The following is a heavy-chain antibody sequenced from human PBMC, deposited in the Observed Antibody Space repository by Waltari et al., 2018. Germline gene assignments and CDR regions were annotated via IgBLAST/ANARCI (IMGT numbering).Heavy chain of an antibody. CDR2: IRPSSGGT. Sequence: QVQLVQSGAEVRKPGASMTVSCRASGYTFTDYYIHWVRRAPGQGLQWMGWIRPSSGGTYSAQKFQGRVTMTRDTSISTAYMELSGLTSDDTAMYFCARDEVEPRGINPELNWFDPWGQGTLVTVSS. J-gene: IGHJ5*02. D-gene: IGHD2-2*01. CDR3: ARDEVEPRGINPELNWFDP. V-gene: IGHV1-2*02. CDR1: GYTFTDYY.